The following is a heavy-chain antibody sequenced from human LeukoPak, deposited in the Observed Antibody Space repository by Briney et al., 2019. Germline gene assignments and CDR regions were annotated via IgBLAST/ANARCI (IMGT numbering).Heavy chain of an antibody. D-gene: IGHD1/OR15-1a*01. CDR1: GRSFSGYY. Sequence: PSETLSLTCAVYGRSFSGYYWSWSRQPPGKGLEWIGEINHSGSTNYNPSLKSRVTISLDTSKNQFSLNLSSVTAADTAVYYCARGREQQLFYYYYYMDVWGKGTTVIVSS. J-gene: IGHJ6*03. CDR3: ARGREQQLFYYYYYMDV. V-gene: IGHV4-34*01. CDR2: INHSGST.